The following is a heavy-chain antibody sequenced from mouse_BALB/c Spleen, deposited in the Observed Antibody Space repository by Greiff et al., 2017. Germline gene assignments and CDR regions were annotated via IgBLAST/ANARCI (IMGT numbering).Heavy chain of an antibody. V-gene: IGHV5-17*02. J-gene: IGHJ2*01. CDR1: GFTFSSFG. Sequence: EVQLQGSGGGLVQPGGSRKLSCAASGFTFSSFGMHWVRQAPEKGLEWVAYISSGSSTIYYADTVKGRFTISRDNPKNTLFLQMTSLRSEDTAMYYCARGPGKDYWGQGTTLTVSS. CDR2: ISSGSSTI. CDR3: ARGPGKDY.